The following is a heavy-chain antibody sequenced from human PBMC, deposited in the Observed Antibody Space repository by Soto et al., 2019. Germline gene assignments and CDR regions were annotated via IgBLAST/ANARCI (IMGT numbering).Heavy chain of an antibody. CDR3: ARHPCVDTALVGYFDY. Sequence: PSETLSLTCTVSGDSISSSTYYWGRLRQPPGNGLEWIGTIYYTASTYYNPSLKSRVTISVDTSKNQFTLKMTYATAADTSVYSCARHPCVDTALVGYFDYWGQGTLVTVSS. J-gene: IGHJ4*02. CDR1: GDSISSSTYY. CDR2: IYYTAST. V-gene: IGHV4-39*01. D-gene: IGHD5-18*01.